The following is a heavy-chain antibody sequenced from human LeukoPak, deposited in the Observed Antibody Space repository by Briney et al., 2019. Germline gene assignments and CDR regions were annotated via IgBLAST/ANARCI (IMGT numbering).Heavy chain of an antibody. CDR1: GYTFTGNY. Sequence: ASVKVSCKASGYTFTGNYIHWVRQAPGQGLEWMGIINPSGGSTSYAQKFQGRVTMTRDTSTSTVYMELSSLRSEDTAVYYCARDTHYYDSSGYYYYYYYCMDVWGKGTTVTISS. V-gene: IGHV1-46*01. CDR3: ARDTHYYDSSGYYYYYYYCMDV. CDR2: INPSGGST. D-gene: IGHD3-22*01. J-gene: IGHJ6*03.